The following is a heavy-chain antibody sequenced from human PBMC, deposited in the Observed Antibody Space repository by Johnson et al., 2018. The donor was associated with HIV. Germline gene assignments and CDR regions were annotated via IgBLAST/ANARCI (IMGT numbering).Heavy chain of an antibody. D-gene: IGHD5-24*01. V-gene: IGHV3-20*04. CDR3: ARATMSYKVWLQLSAAFDI. CDR2: INWNGGST. CDR1: GFTFDDYG. Sequence: EVQLVESGGGVVRPGGSLRLSCAASGFTFDDYGMSWVRQAPGKGLEWVSGINWNGGSTGYADSVKGRFTISRDNAKNSLYLQMNSLRAEDTAVYYCARATMSYKVWLQLSAAFDIWGQGTMVTVSS. J-gene: IGHJ3*02.